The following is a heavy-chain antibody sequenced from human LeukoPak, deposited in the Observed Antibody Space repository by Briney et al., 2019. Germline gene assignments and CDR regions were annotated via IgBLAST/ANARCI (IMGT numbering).Heavy chain of an antibody. V-gene: IGHV4-34*01. CDR3: AREKEGWEVRGVIIYYYYYYMDV. Sequence: NPSETLSLTCAVYGGSFSGYYWSWIRQPPGKGLEWFGEINHSGSTNYNPSLKSRVTMSVDTSKNQFSLKLSSVTAADTAVYYCAREKEGWEVRGVIIYYYYYYMDVWGKGTTVTISS. CDR1: GGSFSGYY. J-gene: IGHJ6*03. D-gene: IGHD3-10*01. CDR2: INHSGST.